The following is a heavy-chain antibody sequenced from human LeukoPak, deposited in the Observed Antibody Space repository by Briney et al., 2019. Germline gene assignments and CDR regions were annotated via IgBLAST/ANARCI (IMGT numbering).Heavy chain of an antibody. V-gene: IGHV1-18*01. Sequence: ASVKVSCKASGGTFSSYAISWVRQAPGQGLEWMGWISAYNGNTNYAQKLQGRVTMTTDTSTSTAYMELRSLRSDDTAVYYCARDEGYYYGMDVWGQGTTVTVSS. J-gene: IGHJ6*02. CDR1: GGTFSSYA. CDR2: ISAYNGNT. CDR3: ARDEGYYYGMDV.